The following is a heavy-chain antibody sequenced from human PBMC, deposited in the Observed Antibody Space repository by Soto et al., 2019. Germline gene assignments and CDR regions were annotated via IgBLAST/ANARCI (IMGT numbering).Heavy chain of an antibody. D-gene: IGHD3-10*01. Sequence: PSETLSLTCTVSGASLRSGSYYWSWIRQPPGNGLEWIGYISHSGRTNYDPSLKSRLTMSVDTSQNQFSLQLNSVTAADTAVYYCSYGSSFDYWGQGTLVTVSS. CDR1: GASLRSGSYY. J-gene: IGHJ4*02. CDR3: SYGSSFDY. CDR2: ISHSGRT. V-gene: IGHV4-61*01.